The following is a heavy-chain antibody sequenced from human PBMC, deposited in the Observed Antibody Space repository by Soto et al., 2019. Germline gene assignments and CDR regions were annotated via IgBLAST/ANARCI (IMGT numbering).Heavy chain of an antibody. CDR1: GGSISTSNW. V-gene: IGHV4-4*02. CDR2: VYHSGTT. D-gene: IGHD4-17*01. J-gene: IGHJ5*02. CDR3: ARHGERTIRSLNWFDP. Sequence: SETLSLTCAFSGGSISTSNWWSWVRQPPGKGLEWIGEVYHSGTTYYNPSLKSRVTISVDTSKNQFSLKLSSVTAADTAVYYCARHGERTIRSLNWFDPWGQGTLVTVSS.